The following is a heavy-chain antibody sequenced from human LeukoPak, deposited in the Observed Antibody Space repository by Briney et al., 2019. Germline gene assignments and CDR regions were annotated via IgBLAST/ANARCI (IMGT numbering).Heavy chain of an antibody. J-gene: IGHJ3*02. Sequence: GGSLRLSCAASGFTFSDYGMNWVRQAPGKGLEWLAFIRYDGSKTYYADSVKGRLTISRDNSKSTLYLQMNSLRAEDTAVYCCTSTSQNAFDIWGQGTMVTVSS. V-gene: IGHV3-30*02. CDR1: GFTFSDYG. CDR3: TSTSQNAFDI. CDR2: IRYDGSKT. D-gene: IGHD2-2*01.